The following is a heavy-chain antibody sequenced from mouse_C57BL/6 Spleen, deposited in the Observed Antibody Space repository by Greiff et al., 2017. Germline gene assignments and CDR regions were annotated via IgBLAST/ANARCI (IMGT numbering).Heavy chain of an antibody. Sequence: EVQRVEPGGDLVKPGGSLKLSCAASGFTFSSYGMSWVRQTPDKRLEWVASISSGGSYTYYPDSVKGRFTISRDNAKNTLYLQMSSLKSEDTAMYDCARQAYYDYSDYCDYWGQGTTLTVSS. D-gene: IGHD2-4*01. J-gene: IGHJ2*01. CDR2: ISSGGSYT. V-gene: IGHV5-6*01. CDR3: ARQAYYDYSDYCDY. CDR1: GFTFSSYG.